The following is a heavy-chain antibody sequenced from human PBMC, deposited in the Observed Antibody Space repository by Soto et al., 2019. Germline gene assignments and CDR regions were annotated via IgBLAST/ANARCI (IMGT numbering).Heavy chain of an antibody. CDR2: IKQDGSEK. CDR3: ARDIQGYCSGGSCYFLGSDY. J-gene: IGHJ4*02. V-gene: IGHV3-7*01. CDR1: GFTFSSYW. D-gene: IGHD2-15*01. Sequence: GGSLRLSCAASGFTFSSYWMSWVRQAPGKGLEWVANIKQDGSEKYYVDSVKGRFTISRDNAKNSLYLQMNSLRAEDTAVYYCARDIQGYCSGGSCYFLGSDYWGQGTLVTVSS.